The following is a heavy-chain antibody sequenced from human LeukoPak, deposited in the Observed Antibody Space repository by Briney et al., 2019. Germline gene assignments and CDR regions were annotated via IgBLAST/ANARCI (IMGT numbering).Heavy chain of an antibody. D-gene: IGHD4-23*01. CDR2: IYYSGST. CDR3: ARDSYGGNDAFDI. Sequence: SETLSLTCTVSGGSISSYYWSWIRQPPGKGLEWIGDIYYSGSTNYNPSLKSRVTISVDTSKNQFSLKLSSVTAADTAVYYCARDSYGGNDAFDIWGQGTMVTVSS. CDR1: GGSISSYY. J-gene: IGHJ3*02. V-gene: IGHV4-59*01.